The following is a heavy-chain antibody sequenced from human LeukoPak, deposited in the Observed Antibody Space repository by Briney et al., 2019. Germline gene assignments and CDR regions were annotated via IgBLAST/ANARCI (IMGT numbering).Heavy chain of an antibody. V-gene: IGHV3-7*01. J-gene: IGHJ4*02. D-gene: IGHD1-26*01. Sequence: GGSLRLSCEVSGFTFSSYWMTWARHIPGKGLEWVANINRDGSEQHYVESVKGRFTISRDNGRNSLYLQMDSLRVDDTAVYYCAKVGAWELQRVFENWGQGTLVTVSS. CDR3: AKVGAWELQRVFEN. CDR2: INRDGSEQ. CDR1: GFTFSSYW.